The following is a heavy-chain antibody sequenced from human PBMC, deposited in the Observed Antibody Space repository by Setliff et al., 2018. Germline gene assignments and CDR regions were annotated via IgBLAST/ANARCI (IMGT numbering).Heavy chain of an antibody. D-gene: IGHD3-9*01. CDR2: IYSSGST. Sequence: SETLSLTCTVSGGSISSYYWSWIRQPPGKGLEWIGYIYSSGSTNYNPSLKSRVTISVDTSKNQFSLKLSSVTAADTAVYYCAHSTTFDLHHDYWGQGALVTVSS. V-gene: IGHV4-59*08. CDR3: AHSTTFDLHHDY. J-gene: IGHJ4*02. CDR1: GGSISSYY.